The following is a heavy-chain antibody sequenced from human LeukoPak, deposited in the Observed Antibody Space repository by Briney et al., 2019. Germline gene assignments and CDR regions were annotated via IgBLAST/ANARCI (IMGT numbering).Heavy chain of an antibody. CDR1: GLNFSVYY. V-gene: IGHV3-11*01. D-gene: IGHD3-3*01. CDR2: ISKSGTTV. J-gene: IGHJ4*02. CDR3: AAGVALDY. Sequence: SGGSLRLSCAASGLNFSVYYMTWIRQAPGNGLEWLSHISKSGTTVYYADSVKGRFTISRDSAKNSLYLHMNSLRAEDTAVYYCAAGVALDYWAREPWSPSPQ.